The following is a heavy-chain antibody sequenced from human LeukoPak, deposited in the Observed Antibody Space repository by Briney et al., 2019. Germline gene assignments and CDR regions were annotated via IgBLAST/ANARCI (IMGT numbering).Heavy chain of an antibody. D-gene: IGHD2-15*01. CDR1: GYTFTGYY. J-gene: IGHJ3*02. V-gene: IGHV1-2*02. CDR2: INPNSGGT. CDR3: ARGLRGYCSGGSCYRGAFDI. Sequence: ASVKVSCKASGYTFTGYYMHWVRQAPGQGREWMGWINPNSGGTNYAQKFQGRVTMTRDTSISTAYMELSRLRSDDTAVYYCARGLRGYCSGGSCYRGAFDIWGQGTMVTASS.